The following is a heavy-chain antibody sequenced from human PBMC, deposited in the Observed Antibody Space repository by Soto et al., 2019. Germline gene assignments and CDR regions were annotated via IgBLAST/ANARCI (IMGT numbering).Heavy chain of an antibody. Sequence: PGGSLRLSCAASGFTFSSYGMHWVRQAPGKGLEWVAVIWYDGSNKYYADSVKGRFTISRDNSKNTLYLQMNSLRAEDTAVFYCARKHLWQQMVIFDYWGQGTLVTVSS. D-gene: IGHD6-13*01. CDR2: IWYDGSNK. V-gene: IGHV3-33*01. J-gene: IGHJ4*02. CDR3: ARKHLWQQMVIFDY. CDR1: GFTFSSYG.